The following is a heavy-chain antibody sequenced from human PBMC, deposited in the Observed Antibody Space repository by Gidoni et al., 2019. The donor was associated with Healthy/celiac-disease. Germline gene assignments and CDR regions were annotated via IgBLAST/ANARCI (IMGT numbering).Heavy chain of an antibody. CDR2: IYTSGST. J-gene: IGHJ4*02. D-gene: IGHD2-15*01. V-gene: IGHV4-61*02. CDR1: GGSISSGSYY. CDR3: ARMDLGYCSGGSCSPQPLFDY. Sequence: QVQLQESGPGLVKPSQTLSLTCTVSGGSISSGSYYWSWIRQPAGKGLEWIGRIYTSGSTNYNPSLKSRVTISVDTSKNQFSLKLSSVTAADTAVYYCARMDLGYCSGGSCSPQPLFDYWGQGTLVTVSS.